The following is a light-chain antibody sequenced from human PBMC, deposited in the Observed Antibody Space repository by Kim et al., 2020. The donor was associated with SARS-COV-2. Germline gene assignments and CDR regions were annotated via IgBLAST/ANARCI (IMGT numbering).Light chain of an antibody. J-gene: IGLJ3*02. Sequence: QSALTQPASVSGSPGQSITISCTGTSSDVGSYNLVSWYQQHQGKAPKLMIYEGSKRPSGVSNRFSGSKSGNTASLTISGLQAEDEADYYCCSYAGSSTLGFGGGTQLTVL. V-gene: IGLV2-23*01. CDR3: CSYAGSSTLG. CDR2: EGS. CDR1: SSDVGSYNL.